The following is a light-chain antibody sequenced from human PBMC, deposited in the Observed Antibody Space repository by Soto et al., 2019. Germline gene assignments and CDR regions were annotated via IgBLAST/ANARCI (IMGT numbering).Light chain of an antibody. CDR3: QQCYSSPRT. CDR2: AAS. Sequence: DIQMTQSPSTLSAGVGDRVTITCRASQSISTYINWYEQKAEKAPTLLIYAASSLQSGVPSRFSGGGSGTDFTLTITTLQPEDFATYDCQQCYSSPRTFGQGNQVEIK. J-gene: IGKJ1*01. CDR1: QSISTY. V-gene: IGKV1-39*01.